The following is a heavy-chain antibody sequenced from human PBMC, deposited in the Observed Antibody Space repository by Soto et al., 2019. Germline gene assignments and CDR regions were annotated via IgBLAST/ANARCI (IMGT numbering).Heavy chain of an antibody. V-gene: IGHV3-23*01. D-gene: IGHD3-22*01. CDR1: GFTFSSYA. Sequence: QPGGSLRLSCAASGFTFSSYAMSWVRQAPGKGLEWVSAISGSGGSTYYADSVKGRFTISRDNSKNTLYLQMNSLRAEDTAVYYCAKENYYDSSGSPRGSYDYWGQGTLVTVSS. J-gene: IGHJ4*02. CDR3: AKENYYDSSGSPRGSYDY. CDR2: ISGSGGST.